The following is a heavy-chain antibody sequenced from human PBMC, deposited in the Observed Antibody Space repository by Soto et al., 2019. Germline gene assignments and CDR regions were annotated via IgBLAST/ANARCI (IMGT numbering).Heavy chain of an antibody. J-gene: IGHJ6*01. CDR2: ISYSSSTI. V-gene: IGHV3-48*02. CDR3: VRGILTDTYYYDGRDV. CDR1: SFTFTSYS. D-gene: IGHD3-9*01. Sequence: WGSLRLSSVASSFTFTSYSIDLVRQTPFQWLEWVPYISYSSSTIYDADSVRGRFTISRENAKNSLYLQMNSLRDDDSAVYYCVRGILTDTYYYDGRDVWWQGTTVTVSS.